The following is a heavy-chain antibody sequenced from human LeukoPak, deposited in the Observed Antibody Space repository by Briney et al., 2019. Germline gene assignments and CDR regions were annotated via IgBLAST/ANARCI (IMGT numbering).Heavy chain of an antibody. CDR1: GDSMSYYY. J-gene: IGHJ4*02. Sequence: SETLSLTRTVSGDSMSYYYWSWIRQSPGKGLEWIAFVHYTGTTHYNPSLRSRVTISMDTSKNQYSLRLSSVTAEDTAVYYCARQGASYGPLDYWGQGTLVTVSS. CDR2: VHYTGTT. CDR3: ARQGASYGPLDY. D-gene: IGHD3-10*01. V-gene: IGHV4-59*08.